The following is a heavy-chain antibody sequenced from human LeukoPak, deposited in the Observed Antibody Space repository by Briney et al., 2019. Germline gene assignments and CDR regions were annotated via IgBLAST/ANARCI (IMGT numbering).Heavy chain of an antibody. V-gene: IGHV3-23*01. J-gene: IGHJ4*02. CDR1: GFSFSSYS. CDR3: AKGAEIDH. CDR2: MTGPADTT. Sequence: GGSLRLSCAASGFSFSSYSMNWVRQAPGKGPEWLSAMTGPADTTYYAESVKGRFTISRDYSKSMVYLQMNSLRVEDTAIYYCAKGAEIDHWGQGTLVTVSS.